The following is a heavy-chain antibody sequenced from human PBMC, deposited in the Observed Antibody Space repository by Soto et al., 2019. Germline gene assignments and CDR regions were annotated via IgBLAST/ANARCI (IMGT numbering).Heavy chain of an antibody. Sequence: PSETLSLTCSVSGDSISTVDYFWAWIRQPPGQALEYIGYIYKSTTTYYNPSFKSRLTISVDKSKNQFSLNLTSVTAADTAVYYCARQDRVVVEGRWFDPWGQGTLVTVSS. CDR3: ARQDRVVVEGRWFDP. CDR1: GDSISTVDYF. V-gene: IGHV4-30-4*01. D-gene: IGHD2-15*01. J-gene: IGHJ5*02. CDR2: IYKSTTT.